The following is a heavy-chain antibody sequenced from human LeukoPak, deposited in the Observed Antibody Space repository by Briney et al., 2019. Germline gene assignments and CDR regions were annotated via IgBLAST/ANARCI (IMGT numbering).Heavy chain of an antibody. CDR3: AKERRAAAGIYYFDY. V-gene: IGHV3-23*01. D-gene: IGHD6-13*01. CDR2: ISGSGDST. Sequence: GGSLRLSCAASGITFSSYAMSWVRQAPGKGLEWVSGISGSGDSTYYADSVKGRFTISRDNSKNTLYLQMNSLRAEDTAVYYCAKERRAAAGIYYFDYWGQGTLVTVSS. J-gene: IGHJ4*02. CDR1: GITFSSYA.